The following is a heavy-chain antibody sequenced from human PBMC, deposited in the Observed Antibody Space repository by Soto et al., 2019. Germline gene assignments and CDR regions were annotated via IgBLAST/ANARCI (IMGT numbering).Heavy chain of an antibody. V-gene: IGHV4-31*03. J-gene: IGHJ6*02. CDR2: IYYSGST. D-gene: IGHD3-10*01. Sequence: PSETLSLTCTVSGGSISSGGYYWSWIRQHPGKGLEWIGYIYYSGSTYYNPSLKSRVTISVDTSKNQFSLKLSSVTAADTAVYYCARDKWGTMVRGTKPNYYYGMDVWGQGTTVTVSS. CDR3: ARDKWGTMVRGTKPNYYYGMDV. CDR1: GGSISSGGYY.